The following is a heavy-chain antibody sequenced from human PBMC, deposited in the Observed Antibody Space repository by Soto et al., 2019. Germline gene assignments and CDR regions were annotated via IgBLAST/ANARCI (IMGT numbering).Heavy chain of an antibody. CDR3: ARISSSWPVGNWFDP. CDR2: ISAYNGNT. D-gene: IGHD6-13*01. J-gene: IGHJ5*02. V-gene: IGHV1-18*01. CDR1: GYTFTSYG. Sequence: QVQLVQSGAEVKKPGASVKVSCKASGYTFTSYGISWVRQAPGQGLEWMGWISAYNGNTNYAQKRQGRVTMTTDTSTSTAYMELRSLRSDDTAVYYCARISSSWPVGNWFDPWGQGTLVTVSS.